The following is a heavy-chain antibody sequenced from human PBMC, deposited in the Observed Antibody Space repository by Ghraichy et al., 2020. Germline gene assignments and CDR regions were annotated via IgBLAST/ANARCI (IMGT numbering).Heavy chain of an antibody. Sequence: SETLSLTCTVSGGSISNNYWSWIRQPPGKGLEFIGYIFYSGITNYNPSLKSRVTISIDTSKNQFSLKVSSATAADTAVYFCARLHLTYYGDLWGRGTLVTVSS. V-gene: IGHV4-59*01. D-gene: IGHD3-10*01. CDR1: GGSISNNY. J-gene: IGHJ2*01. CDR2: IFYSGIT. CDR3: ARLHLTYYGDL.